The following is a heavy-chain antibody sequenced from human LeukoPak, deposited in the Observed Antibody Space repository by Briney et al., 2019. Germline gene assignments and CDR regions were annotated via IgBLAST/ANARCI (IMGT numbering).Heavy chain of an antibody. V-gene: IGHV4-34*01. CDR1: GGSFSGYY. Sequence: PSGTLSLTCAVYGGSFSGYYWSWIRQPPGKGLEWIGEINHSGSTNYNPSLKSRVTISVDTSKNQFSLKLSSVTAADTAVYYCARKVSFGYYYDSSGYYHEDYWGQGTLVTVSS. CDR3: ARKVSFGYYYDSSGYYHEDY. J-gene: IGHJ4*02. D-gene: IGHD3-22*01. CDR2: INHSGST.